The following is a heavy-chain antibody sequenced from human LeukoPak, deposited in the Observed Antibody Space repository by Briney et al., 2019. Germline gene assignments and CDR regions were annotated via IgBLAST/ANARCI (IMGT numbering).Heavy chain of an antibody. D-gene: IGHD2-15*01. CDR2: ISGSGGST. CDR1: GFTFSSYA. J-gene: IGHJ4*02. CDR3: RAVVVAAAVVYYFDY. Sequence: PGGSLRLSCAAPGFTFSSYAMSWVRQAPGKGLEWVSAISGSGGSTYSADSVKGPFTISRDNSKNTLYLQMNSLRAEDTAVYYCRAVVVAAAVVYYFDYWGQGTLVTVSS. V-gene: IGHV3-23*01.